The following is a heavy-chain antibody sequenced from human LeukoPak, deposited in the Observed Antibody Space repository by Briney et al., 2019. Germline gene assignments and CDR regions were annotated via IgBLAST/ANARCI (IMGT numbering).Heavy chain of an antibody. CDR2: INPNSGGT. V-gene: IGHV1-2*02. CDR3: ARTIFWSGYPYFDY. Sequence: ASVRVSCKASGYTFTGYYMHWVRQAPGQGLEWMGWINPNSGGTNYAQKFQGRVTMTRDTSISTAYMELSRLRSDDTDVYYCARTIFWSGYPYFDYWGQGTLVTVSS. J-gene: IGHJ4*02. CDR1: GYTFTGYY. D-gene: IGHD3-3*01.